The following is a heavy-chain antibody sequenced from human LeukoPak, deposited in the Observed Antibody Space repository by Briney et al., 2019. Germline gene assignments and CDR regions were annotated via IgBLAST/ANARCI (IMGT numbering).Heavy chain of an antibody. J-gene: IGHJ3*02. V-gene: IGHV1-3*01. CDR1: GYAFTSYA. D-gene: IGHD3-16*01. Sequence: ASVTVSCKASGYAFTSYAMHWVRQAPGQRLEWMGWINAGNGNTKYSQKFQGRVTITRDTSASTAYMELSSLRSEDTAVYFCARAAYYYASAPGAFYIWGQGTMVTVSS. CDR3: ARAAYYYASAPGAFYI. CDR2: INAGNGNT.